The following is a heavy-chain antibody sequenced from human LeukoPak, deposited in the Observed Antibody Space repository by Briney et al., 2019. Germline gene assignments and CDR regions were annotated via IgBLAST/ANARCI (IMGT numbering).Heavy chain of an antibody. CDR1: GFTFSSYG. CDR2: ISYDGSNK. CDR3: AKVLHNYYDSSGYYPLETRPDAFDI. D-gene: IGHD3-22*01. J-gene: IGHJ3*02. Sequence: GSLRLSCAASGFTFSSYGMHWVRQAPGKGLEWVAVISYDGSNKYYADSVKGRFTISRDNSKNTLYLQMNSLRAEDTAVYYCAKVLHNYYDSSGYYPLETRPDAFDIWGQGTMVTVSS. V-gene: IGHV3-30*18.